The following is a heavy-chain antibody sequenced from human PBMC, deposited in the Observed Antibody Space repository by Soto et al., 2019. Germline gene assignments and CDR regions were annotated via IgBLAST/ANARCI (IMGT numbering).Heavy chain of an antibody. Sequence: SETLSLTCAVYGGSFSGYYWSWIRQPPGKGLEWIGEINHSGSTNYNPSLKSRVTISVDTSKNQFSLKLSSVTAADTAVYYCARGLRVIAAAGTHYFDYWGQGTLVTVSS. D-gene: IGHD6-13*01. CDR3: ARGLRVIAAAGTHYFDY. CDR1: GGSFSGYY. V-gene: IGHV4-34*01. CDR2: INHSGST. J-gene: IGHJ4*02.